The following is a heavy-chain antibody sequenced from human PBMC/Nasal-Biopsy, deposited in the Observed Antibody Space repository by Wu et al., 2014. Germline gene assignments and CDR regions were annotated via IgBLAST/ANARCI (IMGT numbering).Heavy chain of an antibody. V-gene: IGHV2-5*02. Sequence: LVKPTQTLTLTCTFSGFSLNSRGAGVGWIRQSPGKALEWLAIKYWDDDDRYSPSLSNRLTVTKDTSGNQAFLTMSNVDPVDTATYYCAHIRGGRVGAMGGFDYWGQGTLVTVSS. CDR3: AHIRGGRVGAMGGFDY. CDR2: KYWDDDD. J-gene: IGHJ4*02. D-gene: IGHD1-26*01. CDR1: GFSLNSRGAG.